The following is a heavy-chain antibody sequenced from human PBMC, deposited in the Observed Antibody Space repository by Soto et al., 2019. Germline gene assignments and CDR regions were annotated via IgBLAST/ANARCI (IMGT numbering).Heavy chain of an antibody. CDR2: ISSSSSYI. J-gene: IGHJ4*02. Sequence: GSLRLYCAASVFTFSSYSMNWVRQAPGPGLEWVSSISSSSSYIYYADSVKGRFTISRDNAKNSLYLQMNSLRAEDTAVYYCASLVDLYFDYWGQGTLVTVSS. CDR1: VFTFSSYS. CDR3: ASLVDLYFDY. V-gene: IGHV3-21*01.